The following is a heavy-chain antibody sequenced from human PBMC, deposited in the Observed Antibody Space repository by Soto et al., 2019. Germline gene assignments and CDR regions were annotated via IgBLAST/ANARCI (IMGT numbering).Heavy chain of an antibody. D-gene: IGHD4-4*01. CDR1: GGSISSSSYY. Sequence: PSETLSLTCTVSGGSISSSSYYWCWIRQPPGKGLEWIGSIYYSGSTYYNPSLKSRVTISVDTSKNQFSLKLSSVTAADTAVYYCAIGTTNYYYGMDVWGQGTTVTVSS. CDR3: AIGTTNYYYGMDV. V-gene: IGHV4-39*01. J-gene: IGHJ6*02. CDR2: IYYSGST.